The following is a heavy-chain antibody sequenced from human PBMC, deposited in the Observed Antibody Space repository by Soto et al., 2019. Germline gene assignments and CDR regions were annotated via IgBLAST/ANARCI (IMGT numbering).Heavy chain of an antibody. J-gene: IGHJ4*02. V-gene: IGHV3-13*04. CDR1: GFTFSSYD. D-gene: IGHD3-10*01. CDR2: IGTAGDT. CDR3: ERAPTDYYGSGSYSTPYFDY. Sequence: GGSLRLSCAASGFTFSSYDMHWVRQATGKGLEWVSAIGTAGDTYYPGSVKGRFTISRENAKNSLYLQMNSLRAGDTAVYYCERAPTDYYGSGSYSTPYFDYWGQGTLVTVSS.